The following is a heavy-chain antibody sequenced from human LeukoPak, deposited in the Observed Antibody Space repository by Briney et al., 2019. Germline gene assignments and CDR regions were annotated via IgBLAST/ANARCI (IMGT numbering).Heavy chain of an antibody. V-gene: IGHV3-9*01. D-gene: IGHD5-18*01. CDR2: ISWNSGSI. J-gene: IGHJ4*02. CDR1: GFTFDDYA. CDR3: AKGQRGYSYAYDY. Sequence: LRLSCAASGFTFDDYAMHWVRQAPGKGLEWVSGISWNSGSIGYADSVKGRFTISRDNAKNSLYLQMNSLRAEDTALYYCAKGQRGYSYAYDYWGQGTLVTVSS.